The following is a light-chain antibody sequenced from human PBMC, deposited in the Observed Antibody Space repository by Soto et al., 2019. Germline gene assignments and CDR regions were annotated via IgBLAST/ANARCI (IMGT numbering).Light chain of an antibody. Sequence: QSALTQPASVSGSSGQSITISCTGTSSDIGDYDHVSWYQQHPGKAPKLMIFDVTNRPSGVSNRFSGSKSGNTASLTISGLQAEDEADYYCASWTPNKSYVFGAATKVTVL. CDR2: DVT. J-gene: IGLJ1*01. CDR1: SSDIGDYDH. CDR3: ASWTPNKSYV. V-gene: IGLV2-14*01.